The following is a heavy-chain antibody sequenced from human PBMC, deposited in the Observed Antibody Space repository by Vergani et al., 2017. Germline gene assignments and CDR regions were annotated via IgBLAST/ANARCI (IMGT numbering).Heavy chain of an antibody. D-gene: IGHD5-12*01. J-gene: IGHJ5*02. Sequence: QVQLQESGPGLVKPSQTLSLTCTVSGGAINTDYYYWGWIREPPGKGLEWIGYFYYTGNTYYNSSLKGRVTLSVDASKNQFSLKLTSVTAADTAVYYCVRAPKVAPSQFDPWGQGTLVTVSS. V-gene: IGHV4-30-4*01. CDR2: FYYTGNT. CDR1: GGAINTDYYY. CDR3: VRAPKVAPSQFDP.